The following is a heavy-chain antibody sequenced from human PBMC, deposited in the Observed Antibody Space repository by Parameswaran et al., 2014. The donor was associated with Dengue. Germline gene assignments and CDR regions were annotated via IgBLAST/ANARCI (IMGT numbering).Heavy chain of an antibody. Sequence: RLVRQAPGQGLEWMGWISAYNGNTNYAQKLQGRVTMTTDTSTSTAYMELRSLRSDDTAVYYCARGLDDAFDIWGQGTMVTVSS. J-gene: IGHJ3*02. D-gene: IGHD6-6*01. CDR2: ISAYNGNT. V-gene: IGHV1-18*01. CDR3: ARGLDDAFDI.